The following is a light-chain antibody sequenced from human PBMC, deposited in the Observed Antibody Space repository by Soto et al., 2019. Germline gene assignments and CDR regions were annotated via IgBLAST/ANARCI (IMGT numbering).Light chain of an antibody. CDR3: SAWDDSLNGLV. V-gene: IGLV1-44*01. CDR2: NNN. Sequence: QLVLTQPPSASGTPGPRVTISCSGSSSNIGSNTVNWYQQLPGTAPKLLIYNNNQRPSGVPDRFSGSKSGTSASLAISWLQSEDDADYYCSAWDDSLNGLVFGTGTKVTVL. CDR1: SSNIGSNT. J-gene: IGLJ1*01.